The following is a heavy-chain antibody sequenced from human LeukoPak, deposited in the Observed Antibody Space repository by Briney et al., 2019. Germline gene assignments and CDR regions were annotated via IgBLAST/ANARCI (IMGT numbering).Heavy chain of an antibody. D-gene: IGHD6-19*01. Sequence: SETLSLTCTVSGGSISGYFWNWIRQSPGKGLEWIGYIYHDGSTNYNPSLKSRVTMSVDTSKNQFSLKLSSVTAADTAVYYCARDSRLWYSSGWYYFDYWGQGTLVTVSS. V-gene: IGHV4-59*12. CDR1: GGSISGYF. CDR2: IYHDGST. CDR3: ARDSRLWYSSGWYYFDY. J-gene: IGHJ4*02.